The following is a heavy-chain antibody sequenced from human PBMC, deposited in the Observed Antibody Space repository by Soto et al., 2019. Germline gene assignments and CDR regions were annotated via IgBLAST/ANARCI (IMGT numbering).Heavy chain of an antibody. CDR2: IYPGDSDT. D-gene: IGHD2-2*01. J-gene: IGHJ4*02. CDR1: GYSFTSYW. CDR3: AREGGYCSSTSCQGIDY. Sequence: GESLKISCKASGYSFTSYWIAWVRQMPGKGLEWMGIIYPGDSDTRYSPSFQGQVTISADRSISTAYLHWSSLKASDTAMYYCAREGGYCSSTSCQGIDYWGQGTLVTVSS. V-gene: IGHV5-51*01.